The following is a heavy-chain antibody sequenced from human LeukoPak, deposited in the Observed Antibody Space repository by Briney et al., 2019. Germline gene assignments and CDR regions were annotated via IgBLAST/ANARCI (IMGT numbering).Heavy chain of an antibody. CDR2: IYTSGST. V-gene: IGHV4-4*07. CDR1: GGSISSYY. D-gene: IGHD2-2*01. CDR3: ARGYCSSTSCYSDAFDI. J-gene: IGHJ3*02. Sequence: SETLSLTCTVSGGSISSYYWSWIRQPAGKGLEWIGRIYTSGSTNYNPSLKSRVTMSADTSKNQFSLKLSSVTAADTAVYYCARGYCSSTSCYSDAFDIWGQGTMVTVSS.